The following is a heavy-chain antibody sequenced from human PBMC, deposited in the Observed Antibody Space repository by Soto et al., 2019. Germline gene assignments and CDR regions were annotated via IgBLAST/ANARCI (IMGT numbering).Heavy chain of an antibody. Sequence: PGGSLRLSCAASGFTFSSYAMSWVRQAPGKGLEWVSAISGSGGNTHYADSVKGRFTISRDNSKNTLYLQMNRLRAADTAVYYCAKRDGDTVSFDYSYGMDVWGQGTTVTVSS. D-gene: IGHD4-17*01. CDR2: ISGSGGNT. CDR1: GFTFSSYA. J-gene: IGHJ6*02. V-gene: IGHV3-23*01. CDR3: AKRDGDTVSFDYSYGMDV.